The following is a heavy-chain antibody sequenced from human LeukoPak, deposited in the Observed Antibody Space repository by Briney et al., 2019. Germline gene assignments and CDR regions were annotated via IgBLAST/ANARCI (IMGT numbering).Heavy chain of an antibody. CDR1: GFTFSNDA. V-gene: IGHV3-30*04. Sequence: PGGSLRLSCAASGFTFSNDALHWVRQAPGKGLEWLAVISHDGSKRDYADSVKGRLTISRDNSKKTLFLQMNSLGPEDTAVYFCGKDWDLAVGNTENYVEFWGQGALVTVSS. CDR2: ISHDGSKR. CDR3: GKDWDLAVGNTENYVEF. D-gene: IGHD6-19*01. J-gene: IGHJ4*02.